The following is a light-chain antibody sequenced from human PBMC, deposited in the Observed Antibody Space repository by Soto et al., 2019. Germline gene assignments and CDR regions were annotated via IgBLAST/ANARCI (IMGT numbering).Light chain of an antibody. CDR3: NSYTSSNTLNWV. Sequence: QSALTQPAPVSGSPGQSITISCTGTSSDVGGYNYVSWYQQHPGKAPKLMIYEVSNRPSGVSNRFSGSKSGNTASLTISGLQAEDEADYYCNSYTSSNTLNWVFGGGTKLTVL. CDR1: SSDVGGYNY. CDR2: EVS. J-gene: IGLJ3*02. V-gene: IGLV2-14*01.